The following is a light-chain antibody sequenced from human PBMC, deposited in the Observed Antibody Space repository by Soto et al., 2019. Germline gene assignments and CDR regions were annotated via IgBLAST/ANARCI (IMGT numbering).Light chain of an antibody. V-gene: IGKV1-5*03. Sequence: DIQMTQSPSTLSASVGDRVTITCRATQSISSWLAWYQQKPGKAPKLLIHKASILRSGVPSRFSGSGSGTEFTLTISSLQPDDCATYYCQQYNTYSGTFGQGTKVEIK. J-gene: IGKJ1*01. CDR1: QSISSW. CDR3: QQYNTYSGT. CDR2: KAS.